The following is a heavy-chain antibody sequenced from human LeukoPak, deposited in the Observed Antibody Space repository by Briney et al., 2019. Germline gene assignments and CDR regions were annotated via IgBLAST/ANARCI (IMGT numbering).Heavy chain of an antibody. CDR3: ARSLSSGSFDY. CDR1: GYTFTSYY. J-gene: IGHJ4*02. D-gene: IGHD6-19*01. Sequence: GASVKVSCKASGYTFTSYYMHWVRQAPGQGLKWMGIINPIGGSTSYAQKFQGRVTMTRDTSTSTVYMELSSLRSEDTAVYYCARSLSSGSFDYWGQGTLVTVSS. CDR2: INPIGGST. V-gene: IGHV1-46*01.